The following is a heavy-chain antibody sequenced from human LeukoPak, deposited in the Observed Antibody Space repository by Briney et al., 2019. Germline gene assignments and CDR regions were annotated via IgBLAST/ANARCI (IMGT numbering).Heavy chain of an antibody. V-gene: IGHV3-21*01. D-gene: IGHD6-13*01. CDR1: GFSFNSYS. Sequence: PGGSLRLSCAASGFSFNSYSMNWVRQAPGKGLEWVSSMSSSGSYIYYADSVKGRFTISRDNTKNSLWLQMNSLRAEDTAVYYCSRGAIAAAGTGYNWFVPWGQGTLVIVSS. J-gene: IGHJ5*02. CDR2: MSSSGSYI. CDR3: SRGAIAAAGTGYNWFVP.